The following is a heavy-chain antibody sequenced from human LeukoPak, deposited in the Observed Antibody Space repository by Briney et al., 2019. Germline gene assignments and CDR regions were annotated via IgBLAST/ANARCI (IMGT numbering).Heavy chain of an antibody. D-gene: IGHD2-15*01. CDR2: IDEAGKDR. CDR3: ARASPGVVFNYFDY. J-gene: IGHJ4*01. Sequence: GGSLRLSCAASGFTFSTYSMNWVRQAPGKGLEWVANIDEAGKDRYYADSVKGRFTISRGNTKNSVFLDMTSLRVEDTATYFCARASPGVVFNYFDYWGQGALVPVSS. V-gene: IGHV3-7*01. CDR1: GFTFSTYS.